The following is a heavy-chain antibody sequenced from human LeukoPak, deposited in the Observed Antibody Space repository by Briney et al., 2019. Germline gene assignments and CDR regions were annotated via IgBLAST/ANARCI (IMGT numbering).Heavy chain of an antibody. CDR1: GFMFSNYD. D-gene: IGHD5-18*01. Sequence: PGGSLRLFCAASGFMFSNYDMHWVRQAPGKGLEYVSHISADGGSTYYAISVKGRFTISRDNSKNTLYLQMGSLRAEDMAVYYCAGGRGYIYGSDYWGQGTLVTVSS. J-gene: IGHJ4*02. CDR2: ISADGGST. CDR3: AGGRGYIYGSDY. V-gene: IGHV3-64*01.